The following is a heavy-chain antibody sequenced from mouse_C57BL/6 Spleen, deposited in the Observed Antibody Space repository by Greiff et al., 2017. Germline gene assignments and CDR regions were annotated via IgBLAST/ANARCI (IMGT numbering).Heavy chain of an antibody. D-gene: IGHD1-3*01. CDR2: ISDGGSYT. V-gene: IGHV5-4*01. Sequence: EVQVVESGGGLVKPGGSLKLSCAASGFTFSSYAMSWVRQTPEKRLEWVATISDGGSYTYYPDNVKGRFTISRDNAKNNLYLQMSHLKSEDTAMYYCARDGGSKRVYFDYWGQGTTLTVSS. CDR1: GFTFSSYA. CDR3: ARDGGSKRVYFDY. J-gene: IGHJ2*01.